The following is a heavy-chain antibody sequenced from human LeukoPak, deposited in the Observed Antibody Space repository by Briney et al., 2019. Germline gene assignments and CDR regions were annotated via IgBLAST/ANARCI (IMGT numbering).Heavy chain of an antibody. Sequence: GGSLRLSCEASGFTFSDYYMTWVRQVPGKGLEWVSYISSSSDNTNYADSVKARFTISRDNAKDSLYLQMNSLRAEDTAVYYCASSRYYAFDIWGQGTMVTVSS. J-gene: IGHJ3*02. CDR2: ISSSSDNT. V-gene: IGHV3-11*03. D-gene: IGHD5-18*01. CDR3: ASSRYYAFDI. CDR1: GFTFSDYY.